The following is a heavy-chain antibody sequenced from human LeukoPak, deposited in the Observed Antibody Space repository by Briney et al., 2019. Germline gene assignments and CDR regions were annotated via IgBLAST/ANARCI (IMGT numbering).Heavy chain of an antibody. Sequence: GGSLRLSCAASGFTFSSYDMKWVRQAPGKGLEWVSSISSSSSYIYYADSVKGRFTISRDNAKNSLYLQMNSLRPEDTAVYYCARDLLYCSSSSCYNWGRGTLVTVSS. CDR3: ARDLLYCSSSSCYN. CDR2: ISSSSSYI. D-gene: IGHD2-2*02. CDR1: GFTFSSYD. J-gene: IGHJ4*02. V-gene: IGHV3-21*01.